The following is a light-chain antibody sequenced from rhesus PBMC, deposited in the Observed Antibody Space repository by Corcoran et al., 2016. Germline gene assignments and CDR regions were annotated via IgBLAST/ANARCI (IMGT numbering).Light chain of an antibody. CDR1: QNIYSN. V-gene: IGKV1S12*01. Sequence: DIQMTQSPSALSASVGDRVTISCRASQNIYSNLAWYQQKPGKAPKLLIYAASSLQTGIPSRFSGSGAGTDFTLTISILRPEVSTAYYCQHYYDNPYSFGQGTKVRIK. CDR2: AAS. CDR3: QHYYDNPYS. J-gene: IGKJ2*01.